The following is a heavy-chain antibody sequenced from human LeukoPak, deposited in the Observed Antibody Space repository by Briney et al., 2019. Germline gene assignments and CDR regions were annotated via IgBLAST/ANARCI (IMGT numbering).Heavy chain of an antibody. CDR2: I. Sequence: PGGSLRLSCAASGFTFSSYAMSWVRQAPGKGLEWVSAIKGRFTISRDNSKNTLYLQMNSLRAEDTAVYYCAKERYYDILTGSPYGMDVWGQGTTVTVSS. J-gene: IGHJ6*02. CDR3: AKERYYDILTGSPYGMDV. V-gene: IGHV3-23*01. D-gene: IGHD3-9*01. CDR1: GFTFSSYA.